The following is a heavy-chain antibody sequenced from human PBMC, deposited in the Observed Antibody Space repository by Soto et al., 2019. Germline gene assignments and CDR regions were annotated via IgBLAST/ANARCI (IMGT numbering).Heavy chain of an antibody. V-gene: IGHV3-23*01. CDR1: GFTFSSYA. CDR3: AKVGNGGAARGRGGYFQH. J-gene: IGHJ1*01. D-gene: IGHD7-27*01. Sequence: GSLRLSCAASGFTFSSYAMSWVRQAPGKGLEWVSAISGSGGSTYYADSVKGRFTISRDNSKNTLYLQMNSLRAEDTAVYYCAKVGNGGAARGRGGYFQHWGQGTLVTVSS. CDR2: ISGSGGST.